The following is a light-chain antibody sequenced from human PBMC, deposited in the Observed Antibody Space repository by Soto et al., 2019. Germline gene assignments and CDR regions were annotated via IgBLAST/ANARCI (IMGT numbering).Light chain of an antibody. CDR2: AAS. J-gene: IGKJ1*01. V-gene: IGKV3-20*01. Sequence: EIVLTQSPGTLSLSPGERATLSCRASQNIGSSYLAWSQQRPGQAPRLLIYAASNRATGIPDRFSGSRSWTDFTLTMSRLEPEDFAVYYCQQYRNSRTFGQGTKVEI. CDR1: QNIGSSY. CDR3: QQYRNSRT.